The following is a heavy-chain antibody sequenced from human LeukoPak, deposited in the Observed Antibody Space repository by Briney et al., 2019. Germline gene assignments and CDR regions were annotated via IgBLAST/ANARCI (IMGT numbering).Heavy chain of an antibody. CDR2: INPNSGGT. CDR3: ARGFSDSSGKRLDY. D-gene: IGHD3-22*01. CDR1: GYTFTVNY. Sequence: ASVKVSGKPSGYTFTVNYVHWVRQAPGQGLEWVGWINPNSGGTYYAQKFQGSVTMTRDTSISTAYMDLSRLTSDDPAVYYCARGFSDSSGKRLDYCGQPTLVTVPS. V-gene: IGHV1-2*02. J-gene: IGHJ4*02.